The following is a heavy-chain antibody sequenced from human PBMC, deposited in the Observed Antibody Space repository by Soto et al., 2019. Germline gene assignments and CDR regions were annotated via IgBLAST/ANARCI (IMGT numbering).Heavy chain of an antibody. CDR2: ISHSGST. J-gene: IGHJ3*02. CDR1: GGSISKDNW. D-gene: IGHD7-27*01. CDR3: TKDHTGADAFEI. Sequence: QVQLQESGPGLVEPSGTLSLTCAVSGGSISKDNWWNWVRQPPGKGLEWIGEISHSGSTNYNPSLRRRATISVDMSKNQFSLKLSSVTAADTAVYYCTKDHTGADAFEIWGQGIMATVSS. V-gene: IGHV4-4*02.